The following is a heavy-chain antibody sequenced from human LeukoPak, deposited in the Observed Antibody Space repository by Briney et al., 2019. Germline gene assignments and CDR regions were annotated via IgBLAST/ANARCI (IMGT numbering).Heavy chain of an antibody. Sequence: SETLSLTCTVSGGSISSHYWSWIRQPPGKGLEWIGYIYYSGSTNYKPSLKSRVSISVDTSKNQFSLKLSSVTAADTAVYYCARASQYYDFWSGYYPFDYWGQGTLVTVSS. CDR3: ARASQYYDFWSGYYPFDY. CDR2: IYYSGST. V-gene: IGHV4-59*11. J-gene: IGHJ4*02. D-gene: IGHD3-3*01. CDR1: GGSISSHY.